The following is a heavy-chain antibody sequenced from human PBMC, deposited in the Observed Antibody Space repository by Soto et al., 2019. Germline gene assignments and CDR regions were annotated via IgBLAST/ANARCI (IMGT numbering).Heavy chain of an antibody. J-gene: IGHJ4*02. CDR2: IYYSGST. D-gene: IGHD6-6*01. CDR3: TITRGDPQLHGLDY. CDR1: GYSISSSNW. V-gene: IGHV4-28*01. Sequence: SETLSLTCAVSGYSISSSNWWGWIRQPPGKGLEWIGYIYYSGSTYYNPSLKSRVTMSVDTSKNQFSLKLNSVTAVDTAVYYCTITRGDPQLHGLDYWAPRTLVTVSS.